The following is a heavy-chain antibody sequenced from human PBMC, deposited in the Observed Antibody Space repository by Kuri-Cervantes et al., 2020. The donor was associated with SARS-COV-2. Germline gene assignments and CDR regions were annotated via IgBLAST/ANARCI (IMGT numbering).Heavy chain of an antibody. CDR1: GGSFSGYY. Sequence: SETLSLTCSVYGGSFSGYYWSWIRQPPGKGLEWIGEINHSGSTNYNPSLKSRVTISVDTSKNQFSLKLISVTAADTAVYYCARVDGDYVDWYFDLWGRGTLVTVSS. CDR2: INHSGST. J-gene: IGHJ2*01. CDR3: ARVDGDYVDWYFDL. V-gene: IGHV4-34*01. D-gene: IGHD4-17*01.